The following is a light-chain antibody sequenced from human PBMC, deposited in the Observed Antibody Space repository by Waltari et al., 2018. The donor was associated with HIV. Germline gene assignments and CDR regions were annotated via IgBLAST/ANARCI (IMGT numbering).Light chain of an antibody. CDR3: TSYTTTNTWV. CDR2: EVS. J-gene: IGLJ3*02. V-gene: IGLV2-14*01. Sequence: QSALTQPASVSGSPGQSITISCTGTDTDVGTYNYVSWFQHHPGKAPKLIISEVSNRPSGVSHRFSGSKSGNTASLIISWLQAEDEASYYCTSYTTTNTWVFGGGTNLTVL. CDR1: DTDVGTYNY.